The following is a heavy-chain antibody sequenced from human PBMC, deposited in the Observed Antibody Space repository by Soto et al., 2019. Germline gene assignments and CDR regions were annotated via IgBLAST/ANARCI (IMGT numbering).Heavy chain of an antibody. CDR3: ARDGILGYCTNGVCWG. D-gene: IGHD2-8*01. CDR1: GFTVSSNY. CDR2: IYSGGST. Sequence: PGGSLRLSCAASGFTVSSNYMSWVRQAPGKGLEGVSVIYSGGSTYYADSVKGRFTISRDNSKNTLYLQMNSLRAEETAVYYCARDGILGYCTNGVCWGGGQGTLVTVSP. J-gene: IGHJ4*02. V-gene: IGHV3-66*01.